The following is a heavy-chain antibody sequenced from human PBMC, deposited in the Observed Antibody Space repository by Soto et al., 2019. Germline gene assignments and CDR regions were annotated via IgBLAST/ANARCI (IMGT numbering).Heavy chain of an antibody. D-gene: IGHD3-9*01. Sequence: HPGGSLRLCCAACGFSFSSNGMLWARQAPGKGLEWVALIWYDGSNKYYADSVKGRFTISRDNSKNTLYLQMNSLRAEDTAVYYCARLTGSYFDYWGQGTLVTVSS. CDR3: ARLTGSYFDY. J-gene: IGHJ4*02. CDR1: GFSFSSNG. V-gene: IGHV3-33*01. CDR2: IWYDGSNK.